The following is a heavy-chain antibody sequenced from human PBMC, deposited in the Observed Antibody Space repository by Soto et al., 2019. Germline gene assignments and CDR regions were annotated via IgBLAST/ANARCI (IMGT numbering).Heavy chain of an antibody. D-gene: IGHD3-10*01. CDR1: GGSISSSSYY. CDR2: IYYSGST. CDR3: ARQGDYYGSGSSNYWYFDL. V-gene: IGHV4-39*01. Sequence: TSETLSLTCTVSGGSISSSSYYWGWIRQPPGKGLEWIGSIYYSGSTYYNPSLKSRVTISVDTSKNQFSLKLSSVTAADTAVYYCARQGDYYGSGSSNYWYFDLWGRGTLVTVSS. J-gene: IGHJ2*01.